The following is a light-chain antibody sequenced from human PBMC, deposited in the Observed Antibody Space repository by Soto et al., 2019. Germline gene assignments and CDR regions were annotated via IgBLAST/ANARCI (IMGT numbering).Light chain of an antibody. CDR1: QSVDTTF. CDR2: GAS. J-gene: IGKJ1*01. Sequence: TQSPSTPSASVGDRVTITCRASQSVDTTFFAWYQKKPGQAPRLLIYGASKRATGIPDRFSGSGSGTDFTLIISRLEPEDFALYYCQQYMSSVTFGQGTKVDIK. V-gene: IGKV3-20*01. CDR3: QQYMSSVT.